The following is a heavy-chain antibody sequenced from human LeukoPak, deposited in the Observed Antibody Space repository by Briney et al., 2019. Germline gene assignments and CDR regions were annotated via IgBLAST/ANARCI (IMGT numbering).Heavy chain of an antibody. CDR2: IYYSGST. D-gene: IGHD4-17*01. Sequence: PSETLSLTCTVSGGSISSYYWSWIRQPPGKGLEWIGYIYYSGSTNYNPSLKSRVTIPVDTSKNQFSLKLSSVTAADTAVYYCASGNGDYRPMYFQHWGQGTLVTVSS. V-gene: IGHV4-59*08. J-gene: IGHJ1*01. CDR1: GGSISSYY. CDR3: ASGNGDYRPMYFQH.